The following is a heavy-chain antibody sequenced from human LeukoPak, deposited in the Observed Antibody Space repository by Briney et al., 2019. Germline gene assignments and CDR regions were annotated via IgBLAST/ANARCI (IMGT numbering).Heavy chain of an antibody. V-gene: IGHV1-2*02. CDR1: GYIFTGYY. CDR3: ARGTSIVRGIIDY. Sequence: RASVKVSCKASGYIFTGYYMHWVRQAPGQGLEWMGWINTDSGGANYALKFQGRVTLTRDTSITTAYMELNRLRSDDTAVYYCARGTSIVRGIIDYWAREPWSPSPQ. D-gene: IGHD3-10*01. CDR2: INTDSGGA. J-gene: IGHJ4*02.